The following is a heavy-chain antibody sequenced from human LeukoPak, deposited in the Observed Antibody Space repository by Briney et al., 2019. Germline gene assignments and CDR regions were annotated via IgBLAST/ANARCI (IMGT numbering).Heavy chain of an antibody. CDR3: ARRPTFGRAYDY. Sequence: SETLSLTCTVSGGSISSYYWSWIRQPPGKGLEWIGYIYYSGSTNYNPSLKSRVTISVDTSKNQFSLKLSSVTAADTAVYYCARRPTFGRAYDYWGQGTLVTVSS. CDR2: IYYSGST. J-gene: IGHJ4*02. V-gene: IGHV4-59*08. CDR1: GGSISSYY. D-gene: IGHD3-16*01.